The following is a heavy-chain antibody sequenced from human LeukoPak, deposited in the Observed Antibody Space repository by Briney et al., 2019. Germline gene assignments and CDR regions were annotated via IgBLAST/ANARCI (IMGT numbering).Heavy chain of an antibody. Sequence: GGSLRLSCAASGFTFSSYWMHWVRQAPGKGLVWVSRINGDGSSTAYADSVKGRFTISRDNAKNTLYLQMNSLTAEDTAVYYCARDPPSRGTRYFDYWGQGILVTVSS. D-gene: IGHD3-16*01. CDR2: INGDGSST. J-gene: IGHJ4*02. CDR3: ARDPPSRGTRYFDY. V-gene: IGHV3-74*01. CDR1: GFTFSSYW.